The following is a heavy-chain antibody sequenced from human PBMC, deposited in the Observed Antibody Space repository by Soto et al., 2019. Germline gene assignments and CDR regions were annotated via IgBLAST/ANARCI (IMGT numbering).Heavy chain of an antibody. J-gene: IGHJ4*02. CDR2: INAGNGNT. Sequence: ASVKVSCKASGYTFTSYAMHWVRQAPGQRLEWMGWINAGNGNTKYSQNFQGRVTITRDTSASTAYMELSSLRSEDTAVYYCARAVAVPADFDYWGQGTLVTVSS. CDR1: GYTFTSYA. V-gene: IGHV1-3*01. D-gene: IGHD6-19*01. CDR3: ARAVAVPADFDY.